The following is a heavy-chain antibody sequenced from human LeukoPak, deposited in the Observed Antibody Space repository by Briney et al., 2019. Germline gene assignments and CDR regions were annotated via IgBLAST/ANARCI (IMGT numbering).Heavy chain of an antibody. CDR2: INANNGNT. CDR3: TRASFKSPVDRGQDC. D-gene: IGHD3-10*01. V-gene: IGHV1-18*01. Sequence: ASVKVSCKASGYTFTTYGIIWVRQAPGQGLEWMGWINANNGNTNYAQKFQGRVTMTTDTSTSTAYMELRSLRSDDTAIYYCTRASFKSPVDRGQDCWGQGSLVIVSS. J-gene: IGHJ4*02. CDR1: GYTFTTYG.